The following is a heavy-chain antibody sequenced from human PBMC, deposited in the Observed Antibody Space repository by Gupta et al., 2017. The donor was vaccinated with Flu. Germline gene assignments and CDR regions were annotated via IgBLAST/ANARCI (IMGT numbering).Heavy chain of an antibody. D-gene: IGHD3-3*01. Sequence: QGLEWMGRINPNSGGTNYAQKFQGRVTMTRDTSISTAYMELSRLRSDDTAVYYCAREGRQGYSYDFWSGYYDWGQGTLVTVSS. CDR2: INPNSGGT. J-gene: IGHJ4*02. V-gene: IGHV1-2*06. CDR3: AREGRQGYSYDFWSGYYD.